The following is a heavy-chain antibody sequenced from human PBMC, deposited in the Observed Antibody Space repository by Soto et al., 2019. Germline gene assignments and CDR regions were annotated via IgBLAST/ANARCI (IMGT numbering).Heavy chain of an antibody. CDR1: GFTFSSYA. D-gene: IGHD1-26*01. CDR2: ISGSGGST. Sequence: PGGPLRLSYAASGFTFSSYAMSWIRQAPGKGLEWVSAISGSGGSTYYADSVKGRFTISRDNSKNTLYLQMNSLRAEDTAVYYCAKDRPSRGIVGDRSEVDYWGQRTLV. J-gene: IGHJ4*02. CDR3: AKDRPSRGIVGDRSEVDY. V-gene: IGHV3-23*01.